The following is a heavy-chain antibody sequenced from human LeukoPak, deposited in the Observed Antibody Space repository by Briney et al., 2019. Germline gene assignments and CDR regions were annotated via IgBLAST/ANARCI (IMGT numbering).Heavy chain of an antibody. J-gene: IGHJ3*02. CDR2: IYYNGNT. CDR3: ARLTALAGHRGAFDI. V-gene: IGHV4-39*01. CDR1: GGSIGGHTFY. Sequence: SETLSLTCSVSGGSIGGHTFYWDWIRRPPGKGLEWIATIYYNGNTFYNPSLKSRVAISIDMSKSQFSLHLSSVTAADTAIYYCARLTALAGHRGAFDIWGPGTMVTVSS. D-gene: IGHD6-19*01.